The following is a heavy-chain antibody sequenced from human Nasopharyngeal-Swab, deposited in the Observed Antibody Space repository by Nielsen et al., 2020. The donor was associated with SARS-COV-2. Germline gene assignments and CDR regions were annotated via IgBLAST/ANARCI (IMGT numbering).Heavy chain of an antibody. CDR2: ISSDSTYI. CDR3: AKDILSGAYLAGFFEH. D-gene: IGHD3-10*01. J-gene: IGHJ4*02. V-gene: IGHV3-21*04. Sequence: GESLKISCAASGFTFNSYGMNWVRQAPGKGLEWVSSISSDSTYIYYAASVKGRFTISRDNARNSLYLQMNSLSSEDTALYYCAKDILSGAYLAGFFEHWGQGTLVTVSS. CDR1: GFTFNSYG.